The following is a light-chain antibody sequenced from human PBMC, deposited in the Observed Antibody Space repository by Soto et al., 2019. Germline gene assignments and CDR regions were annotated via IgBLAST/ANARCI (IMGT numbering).Light chain of an antibody. J-gene: IGKJ2*01. V-gene: IGKV3-20*01. CDR3: QQYGSSLRAYT. CDR2: GAS. Sequence: EIVLTQSPGTLSLSPGERATLSCRASQSVSSSYLAWYQQKPGQAPRLLIYGASSRATGIPDRFSGSGSGTDFTLTISRLEPEDFAVYYCQQYGSSLRAYTFGQGTKLEIK. CDR1: QSVSSSY.